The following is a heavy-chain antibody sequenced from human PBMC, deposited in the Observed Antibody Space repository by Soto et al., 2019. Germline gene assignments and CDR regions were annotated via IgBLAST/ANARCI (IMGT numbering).Heavy chain of an antibody. CDR2: ISDDGKTQ. J-gene: IGHJ4*01. CDR1: RFRFSAYG. V-gene: IGHV3-30*18. CDR3: AKGGYKTGWPPFDH. D-gene: IGHD6-19*01. Sequence: QVKLVESGGAVVQSGRSLRLSCTASRFRFSAYGMHWVRQAPGKGLEWVALISDDGKTQFFTDSVEGRFTISRDNSRNTLYIQMKSLRPEDTAVYYCAKGGYKTGWPPFDHWGHGTRVTVSS.